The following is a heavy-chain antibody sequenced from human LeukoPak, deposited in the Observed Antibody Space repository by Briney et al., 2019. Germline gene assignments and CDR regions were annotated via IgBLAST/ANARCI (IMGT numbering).Heavy chain of an antibody. CDR2: ISYDGSNK. D-gene: IGHD5-12*01. J-gene: IGHJ4*02. V-gene: IGHV3-30*18. CDR3: AKEPYGGYGYYFDY. Sequence: GGSLRLSCAASGLTFSSYGMHWVRQAPGKGLEWVAVISYDGSNKYYADSVKGRFTISRDNSKNTLYLQMNSLRGEDTAVYYCAKEPYGGYGYYFDYWGQGTLVTVSS. CDR1: GLTFSSYG.